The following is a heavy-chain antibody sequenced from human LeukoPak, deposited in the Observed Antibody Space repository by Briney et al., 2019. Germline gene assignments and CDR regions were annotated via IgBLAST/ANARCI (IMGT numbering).Heavy chain of an antibody. Sequence: PGGSLRLSCAASGFTFSDYYMSWIRQAPGKGLEWVSYISSSGYNTIYADSVKGRFTLSRDNAKNSLYLQMNSLRAEDTAVYYCARRLLGTTAFDIWGQGTMVTVSS. CDR1: GFTFSDYY. D-gene: IGHD2-15*01. V-gene: IGHV3-11*03. CDR2: ISSSGYNT. CDR3: ARRLLGTTAFDI. J-gene: IGHJ3*02.